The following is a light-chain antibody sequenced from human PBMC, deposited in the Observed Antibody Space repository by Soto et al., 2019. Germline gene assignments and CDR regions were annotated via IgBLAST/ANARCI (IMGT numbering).Light chain of an antibody. CDR3: ASKAGSSRHVV. Sequence: QSAVTQPPSASGSPGQSVTISCTGSRSVIGDSNYVSWYQQHPRKAPKLIISEVINRPSGVPDRFSASKSGNTASLTISGLQAKDEADYYRASKAGSSRHVVFGGGTKLTVL. CDR1: RSVIGDSNY. J-gene: IGLJ2*01. CDR2: EVI. V-gene: IGLV2-8*01.